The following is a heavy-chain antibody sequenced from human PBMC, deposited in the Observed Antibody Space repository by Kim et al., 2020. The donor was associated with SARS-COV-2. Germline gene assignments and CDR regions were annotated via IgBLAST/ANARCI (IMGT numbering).Heavy chain of an antibody. Sequence: YNPSLKSRVTMSADTSKNQFSLKLTSVTAADTAVYYCARGGDSNWFYFHYRGQGTLVTVSS. D-gene: IGHD6-13*01. CDR3: ARGGDSNWFYFHY. V-gene: IGHV4-4*07. J-gene: IGHJ4*02.